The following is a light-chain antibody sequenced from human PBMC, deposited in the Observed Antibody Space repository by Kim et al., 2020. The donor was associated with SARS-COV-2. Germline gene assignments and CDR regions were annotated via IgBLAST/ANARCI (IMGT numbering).Light chain of an antibody. CDR2: GAS. CDR1: HGSSNS. J-gene: IGKJ1*01. CDR3: QQYNSFPRT. V-gene: IGKV1-17*03. Sequence: PGEGDAPSGGPRRHGSSNSLAWYQQKPGKAPRRLIYGASSRDSGVPSRFSGSGSGTEFTLTISRLQPEDFAAYYCQQYNSFPRTFGQGTKVDIK.